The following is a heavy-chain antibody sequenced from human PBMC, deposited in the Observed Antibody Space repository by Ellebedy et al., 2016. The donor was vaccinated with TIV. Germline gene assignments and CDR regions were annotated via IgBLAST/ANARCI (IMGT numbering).Heavy chain of an antibody. Sequence: AASVKVSCKASGGSFSKNAVTWVRQAPGQGIEWMGGIIPISDSANYAPQFQGRVTIIADRSTSTATLELSSLRSDDTAVYYCAASSFYGTMILHWGQGTLVTVSS. CDR3: AASSFYGTMILH. D-gene: IGHD3-22*01. CDR2: IIPISDSA. J-gene: IGHJ4*02. CDR1: GGSFSKNA. V-gene: IGHV1-69*13.